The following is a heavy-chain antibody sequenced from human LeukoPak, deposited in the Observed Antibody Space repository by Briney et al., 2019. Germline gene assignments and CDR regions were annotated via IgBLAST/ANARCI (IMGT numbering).Heavy chain of an antibody. D-gene: IGHD3-22*01. Sequence: ASVKVSCKASGYTFTGQYIHWVRQAPGQGPEWMGWINPNSGGTNYAQKFQGRVTMTRDTSISTAYMEVSSLRSDDTAVYYCARSYSYDSSGYYGAKWDQGTLVTVSS. CDR3: ARSYSYDSSGYYGAK. J-gene: IGHJ4*02. V-gene: IGHV1-2*02. CDR2: INPNSGGT. CDR1: GYTFTGQY.